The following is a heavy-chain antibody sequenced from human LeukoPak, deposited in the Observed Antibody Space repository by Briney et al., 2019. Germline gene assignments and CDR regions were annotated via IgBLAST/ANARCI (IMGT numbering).Heavy chain of an antibody. D-gene: IGHD3-16*02. CDR1: GYTFTSYF. V-gene: IGHV1-46*01. CDR3: AASGGGLRLGELSLFF. J-gene: IGHJ4*02. CDR2: INPSGGST. Sequence: ASVTVSCKASGYTFTSYFMHWVRQAPGQGLEWMGIINPSGGSTSYAQKFQGRVTMTRDMSTSTAYMELSSLRSEDTAVYYCAASGGGLRLGELSLFFWGQGTLVTVSS.